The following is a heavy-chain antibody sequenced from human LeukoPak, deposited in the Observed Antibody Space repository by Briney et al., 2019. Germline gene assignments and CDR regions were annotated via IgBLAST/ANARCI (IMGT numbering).Heavy chain of an antibody. CDR2: IYSGGST. Sequence: GGSLRLSCAASGFTVSSNYMSWVRQAPGKGLEWVSVIYSGGSTYYADSVKGRFTISRDNSKNTLYLQMNRLRAEDTAVYYCARRGPASDYYYKGGFDIWGQGTMVTVSS. J-gene: IGHJ3*02. V-gene: IGHV3-53*01. CDR3: ARRGPASDYYYKGGFDI. D-gene: IGHD3-22*01. CDR1: GFTVSSNY.